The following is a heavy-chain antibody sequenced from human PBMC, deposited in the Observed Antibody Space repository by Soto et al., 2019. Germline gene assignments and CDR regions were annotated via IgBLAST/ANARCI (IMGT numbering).Heavy chain of an antibody. V-gene: IGHV1-8*01. CDR3: GRNWGYSNYAPWGY. Sequence: ASVNVSCKASGYTFTNYDINWVRQATIQGLEWMGWMKHNSGNTGYAQKFQGRVTMTRNTSISTAYMELSSLRSEDTAVYYCGRNWGYSNYAPWGYWGQGTLVTVSS. J-gene: IGHJ4*02. CDR2: MKHNSGNT. CDR1: GYTFTNYD. D-gene: IGHD4-4*01.